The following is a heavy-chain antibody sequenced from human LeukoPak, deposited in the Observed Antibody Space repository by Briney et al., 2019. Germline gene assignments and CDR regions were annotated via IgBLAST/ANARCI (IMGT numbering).Heavy chain of an antibody. V-gene: IGHV3-7*01. J-gene: IGHJ4*02. Sequence: GGSLRLSCAASGFTFSSYWMSWVRQAPGKGLEWVANIKQDGSGKYYEDSVKGRFTISRDNAKNSLYLQMNSLRAEDTAVYYCARDDRAFSYFDYWGQGTLVTVSS. CDR3: ARDDRAFSYFDY. CDR1: GFTFSSYW. CDR2: IKQDGSGK.